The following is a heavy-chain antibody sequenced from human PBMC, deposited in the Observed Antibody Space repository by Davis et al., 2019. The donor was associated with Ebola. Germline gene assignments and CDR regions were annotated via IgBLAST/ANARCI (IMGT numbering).Heavy chain of an antibody. Sequence: GESLKISCAASGFSFSSYWLSWVRQAPGKGLEWVSIIYSGGSTYYADSVKGRFTISRDNSKNTLYLQMNSLRAEDTAVYYCARDRGSSGYYLGPPDYWGQGTLVTVSS. D-gene: IGHD3-22*01. CDR2: IYSGGST. CDR1: GFSFSSYW. CDR3: ARDRGSSGYYLGPPDY. V-gene: IGHV3-53*01. J-gene: IGHJ4*02.